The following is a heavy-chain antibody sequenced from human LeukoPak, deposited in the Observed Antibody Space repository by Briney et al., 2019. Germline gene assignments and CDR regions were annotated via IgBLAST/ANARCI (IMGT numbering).Heavy chain of an antibody. CDR3: ARYHIWGSYRPPGTCGMDV. CDR2: IIPIFGTA. D-gene: IGHD3-16*02. V-gene: IGHV1-69*13. J-gene: IGHJ6*04. Sequence: GASVKVSCKASGGTFSSYAISWVRQAPGQGLEWMGGIIPIFGTANYAQKFQGRVTITADESTSTAYMELSSLRSEDTAVYYCARYHIWGSYRPPGTCGMDVWGKGTTVTVSS. CDR1: GGTFSSYA.